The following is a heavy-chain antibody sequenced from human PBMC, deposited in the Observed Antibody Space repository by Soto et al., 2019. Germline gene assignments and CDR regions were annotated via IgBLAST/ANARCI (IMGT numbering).Heavy chain of an antibody. Sequence: PGESRKISCKGSGYSFTSYWIGWVRQMPGKGLEWMGIIYPGDSDTRYSPSFQGQVTISADKSISTAYLQWSSLKASDTAMYYCARRRYSSSSGADAFDIWGQGTMVTVSS. J-gene: IGHJ3*02. CDR3: ARRRYSSSSGADAFDI. CDR1: GYSFTSYW. V-gene: IGHV5-51*01. D-gene: IGHD6-6*01. CDR2: IYPGDSDT.